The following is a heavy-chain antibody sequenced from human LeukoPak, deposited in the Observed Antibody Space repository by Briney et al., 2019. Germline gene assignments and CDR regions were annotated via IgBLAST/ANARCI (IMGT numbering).Heavy chain of an antibody. J-gene: IGHJ4*02. CDR3: ARGGGYRSSTSCPEFDY. D-gene: IGHD2-2*01. CDR2: IIPIFGTA. CDR1: GGTFSSYA. Sequence: GASVKVSCKASGGTFSSYAISWVRQAPGQGLEWMGGIIPIFGTANYAQKFQGRVTITADKSTSTAYMELSSLRSEDTAVYYCARGGGYRSSTSCPEFDYWGQGTLVTVSS. V-gene: IGHV1-69*06.